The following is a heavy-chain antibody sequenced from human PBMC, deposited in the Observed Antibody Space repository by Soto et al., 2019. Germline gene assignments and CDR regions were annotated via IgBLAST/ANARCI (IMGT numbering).Heavy chain of an antibody. D-gene: IGHD4-17*01. Sequence: ASVKVSCKASGYTFTSYDINWVRQATGQGLEWMGWMNPNSGITGYAQKFQGRVTMTRNTSISTAYMELSSLRSEDTAVYYCARRETTVTTPYYMDVWGKGTTVTVSS. CDR1: GYTFTSYD. J-gene: IGHJ6*03. CDR2: MNPNSGIT. V-gene: IGHV1-8*01. CDR3: ARRETTVTTPYYMDV.